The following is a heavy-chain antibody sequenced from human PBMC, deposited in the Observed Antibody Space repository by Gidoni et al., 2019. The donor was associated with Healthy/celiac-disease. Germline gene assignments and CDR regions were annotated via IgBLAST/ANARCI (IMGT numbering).Heavy chain of an antibody. CDR3: ARDPDCGGDCYRDAFDI. CDR1: VGTFSSHP. J-gene: IGHJ3*02. Sequence: VQLVQSLAGVKQPRSSLTVSCQASVGTFSSHPISWVRQAPGPGLEWMGRIIPILGIANYAQKFQGRVTITADKSTSTAYMELSSLRSEDTAVYYCARDPDCGGDCYRDAFDIWGQGTMVTVSS. D-gene: IGHD2-21*02. V-gene: IGHV1-69*04. CDR2: IIPILGIA.